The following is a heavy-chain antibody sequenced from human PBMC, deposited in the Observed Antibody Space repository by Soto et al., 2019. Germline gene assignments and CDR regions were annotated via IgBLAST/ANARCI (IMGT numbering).Heavy chain of an antibody. CDR2: INHSGST. V-gene: IGHV4-34*01. CDR3: AVPGIAVAGSGWFDP. CDR1: GGSFSGYY. D-gene: IGHD6-19*01. J-gene: IGHJ5*02. Sequence: QVQLQQWGAGLLKPSETLSLTCAVYGGSFSGYYWSWIRQPPGKGLEWIGEINHSGSTNYNPSLKSRVTISGDTSKNQFSLKLSSVTAADTAVYYCAVPGIAVAGSGWFDPWGQGTLVTVSS.